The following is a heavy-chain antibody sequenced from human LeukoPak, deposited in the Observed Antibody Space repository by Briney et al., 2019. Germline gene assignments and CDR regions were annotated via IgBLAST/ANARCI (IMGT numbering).Heavy chain of an antibody. CDR2: IIPIFGTA. D-gene: IGHD2-2*01. J-gene: IGHJ5*02. CDR1: GGTFSSYA. V-gene: IGHV1-69*13. CDR3: ARGLHCSSTSCYLFDP. Sequence: SVKVSCKASGGTFSSYAISWVRQAPGQGLEWMGGIIPIFGTANYAQKFQGRVTITADESTSTAYMELSSLRSEDTAVYYCARGLHCSSTSCYLFDPWGQGTLVTVSS.